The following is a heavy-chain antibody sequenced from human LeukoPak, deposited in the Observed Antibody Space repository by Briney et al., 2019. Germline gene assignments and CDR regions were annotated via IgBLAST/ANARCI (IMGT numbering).Heavy chain of an antibody. Sequence: GGSLRLSCAASGFTFSSYGMHWVRQAPGKGLEWVAVISYDGSNKYYADSVKGRFTISRDNSKNTLYLQMNSLRAEDTAVYYCAKGGGQSWKQKWYCFDYWGQGTLVTVSS. D-gene: IGHD2-15*01. CDR2: ISYDGSNK. CDR3: AKGGGQSWKQKWYCFDY. CDR1: GFTFSSYG. J-gene: IGHJ4*02. V-gene: IGHV3-30*18.